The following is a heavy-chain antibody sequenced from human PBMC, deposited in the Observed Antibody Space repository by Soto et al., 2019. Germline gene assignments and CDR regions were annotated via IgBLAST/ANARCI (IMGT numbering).Heavy chain of an antibody. CDR2: ISNSGGT. J-gene: IGHJ4*02. CDR1: GGSVTSDEDY. D-gene: IGHD5-18*01. CDR3: ATESGSTYGYFDH. Sequence: PSETLSLTCTVSGGSVTSDEDYWTWIRQSPGKGLEWIGYISNSGGTGYNPSLKTRLSMSVDRSKNQFTLRLTSVTAADTAVYFCATESGSTYGYFDHWGQGTQVTVSS. V-gene: IGHV4-30-4*01.